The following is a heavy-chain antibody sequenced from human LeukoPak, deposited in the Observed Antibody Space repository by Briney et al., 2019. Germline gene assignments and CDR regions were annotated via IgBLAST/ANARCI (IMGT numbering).Heavy chain of an antibody. D-gene: IGHD3-9*01. CDR2: INHSGST. J-gene: IGHJ5*02. CDR3: ARGPPYYDILTGFRGLPFDP. Sequence: SETLSLTCAVYGGSFSGYYWSWLRQPPGKGLEWIGEINHSGSTNYNPSLKSRVTISVDTSKNQFSLKLSSVTAADTAVYYCARGPPYYDILTGFRGLPFDPWGQGTLVTVSS. CDR1: GGSFSGYY. V-gene: IGHV4-34*01.